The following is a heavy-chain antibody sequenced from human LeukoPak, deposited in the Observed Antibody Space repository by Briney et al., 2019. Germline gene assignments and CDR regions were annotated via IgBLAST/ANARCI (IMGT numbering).Heavy chain of an antibody. CDR3: AKDIGMGSGWYFDF. V-gene: IGHV3-43*02. D-gene: IGHD6-19*01. CDR2: ISGDGGST. CDR1: GFTFDDYA. J-gene: IGHJ4*02. Sequence: GGSLRLSCAASGFTFDDYAMHWVRQAPGKGLEWVSLISGDGGSTYYADSVKGRFTISRDNSKNSLYLQLNSLRTQDTALYYCAKDIGMGSGWYFDFWGRGTLVTVSS.